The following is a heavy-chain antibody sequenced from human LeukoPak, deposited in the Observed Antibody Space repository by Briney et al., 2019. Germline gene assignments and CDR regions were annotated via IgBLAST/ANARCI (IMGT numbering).Heavy chain of an antibody. CDR1: GYSISSGYY. V-gene: IGHV4-38-2*02. CDR3: VREGKTLVATKPDWFDP. Sequence: SETLSLTCTVSGYSISSGYYWGWIRQPPGKGLEWIGSIYHSGSTYYNPSLKSRVTISVDTSKNQFSLNLRSVTAADTAVYYCVREGKTLVATKPDWFDPWGQGTLVTVSS. D-gene: IGHD2-15*01. CDR2: IYHSGST. J-gene: IGHJ5*02.